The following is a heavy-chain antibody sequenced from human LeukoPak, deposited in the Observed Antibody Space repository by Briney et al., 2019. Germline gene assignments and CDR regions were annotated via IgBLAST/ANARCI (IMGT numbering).Heavy chain of an antibody. D-gene: IGHD6-19*01. V-gene: IGHV3-74*01. Sequence: GGSLRLSCAASGFTFSSDWMHWVRHGPGEGLVWVSRVNSDGGSTNYADSVKGRFTISRDNAKNTLYLQMNSLRADDTAVYYCARSSGRSPFDMWGQGTMVTVSS. CDR2: VNSDGGST. CDR3: ARSSGRSPFDM. J-gene: IGHJ3*02. CDR1: GFTFSSDW.